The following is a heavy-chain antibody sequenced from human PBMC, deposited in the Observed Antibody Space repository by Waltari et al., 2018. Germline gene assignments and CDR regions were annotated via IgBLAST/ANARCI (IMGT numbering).Heavy chain of an antibody. Sequence: QVQLVQSGAEVKKPGASVKVSCHVSGYTLNDFSMHWVRQAPGKGLEWMGGFDPEDGETIYAQKFQGRVTMTEDTSTDTAYMELSSLRSEDTAVYYCATHDYSRRGMDVWGKGTTVTVSS. CDR2: FDPEDGET. J-gene: IGHJ6*03. V-gene: IGHV1-24*01. CDR1: GYTLNDFS. CDR3: ATHDYSRRGMDV. D-gene: IGHD4-4*01.